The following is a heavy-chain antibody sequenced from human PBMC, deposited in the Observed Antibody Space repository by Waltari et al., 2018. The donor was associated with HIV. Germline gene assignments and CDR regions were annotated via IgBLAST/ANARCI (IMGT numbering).Heavy chain of an antibody. CDR1: RFPFTAYY. V-gene: IGHV1-2*02. CDR2: INPKSGVT. Sequence: QVQLVQSGAEVKKPGASVKVSCAASRFPFTAYYVHWVRQAPGQGLEWMGWINPKSGVTHFAQNFQGRINMTRDTSIKTAYLELSRLQSDDTAVYYCARDWWQLPSGGYFFDYWGQGTLVTVSS. D-gene: IGHD2-15*01. J-gene: IGHJ4*02. CDR3: ARDWWQLPSGGYFFDY.